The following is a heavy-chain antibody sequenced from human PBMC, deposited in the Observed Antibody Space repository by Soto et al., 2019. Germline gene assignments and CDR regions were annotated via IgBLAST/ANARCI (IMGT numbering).Heavy chain of an antibody. V-gene: IGHV3-11*01. D-gene: IGHD3-10*01. J-gene: IGHJ6*02. Sequence: ESGGGLVKPGGSLRLSCAASGFTFSDYYMSWIRQAPGKGLEWVSYISSSGSTIYYADSVKGRFTISRDNAKNSLYLQMNSLRAEDTDLYYCARDQDYYGSGSPYYYYYYGMDVWGQGTTVTVSS. CDR3: ARDQDYYGSGSPYYYYYYGMDV. CDR1: GFTFSDYY. CDR2: ISSSGSTI.